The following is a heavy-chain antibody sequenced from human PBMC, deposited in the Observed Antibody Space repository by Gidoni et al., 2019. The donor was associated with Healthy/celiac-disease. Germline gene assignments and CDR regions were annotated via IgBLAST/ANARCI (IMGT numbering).Heavy chain of an antibody. CDR1: GGTFSSYA. CDR3: ARGLRYYYDSSGYMRENWFDP. Sequence: QVQLVQSGAEVKKPGSSVKVSCKASGGTFSSYAISWVRQAPGQGLEWMGGIIPIFVTANYAQKFQGRVTITADESTSTAYMELSSLRSEDTAVYYCARGLRYYYDSSGYMRENWFDPWGQGTLVTVSS. D-gene: IGHD3-22*01. V-gene: IGHV1-69*01. J-gene: IGHJ5*02. CDR2: IIPIFVTA.